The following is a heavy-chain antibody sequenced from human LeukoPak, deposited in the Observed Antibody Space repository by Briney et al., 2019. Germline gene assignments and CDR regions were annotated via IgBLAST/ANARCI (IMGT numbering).Heavy chain of an antibody. J-gene: IGHJ4*02. CDR1: GFTFSSYW. Sequence: PGGSLRLSCAASGFTFSSYWMSWVRQAPGKGLEWVANIKQDGSEKYYVDSVKGRFTISRDNAKNSLYLQMNSLRAEDTALYYCARGGTTVTIDYWGQGTLVTVSS. CDR3: ARGGTTVTIDY. CDR2: IKQDGSEK. D-gene: IGHD4-17*01. V-gene: IGHV3-7*03.